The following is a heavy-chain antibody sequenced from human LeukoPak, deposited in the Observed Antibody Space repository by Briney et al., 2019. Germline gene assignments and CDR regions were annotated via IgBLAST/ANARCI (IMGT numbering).Heavy chain of an antibody. V-gene: IGHV1-46*01. CDR1: GYTFTTYK. D-gene: IGHD3-10*01. J-gene: IGHJ4*02. CDR2: INPSDGNT. Sequence: ASVKVSCKASGYTFTTYKIHWVRPAPGQGLEWVGIINPSDGNTRNAQKFQGRVTMTRDTSTGTVYLELSSLRSEDTAVYYCAKDGGSYSTDYWGQGTLVTVSS. CDR3: AKDGGSYSTDY.